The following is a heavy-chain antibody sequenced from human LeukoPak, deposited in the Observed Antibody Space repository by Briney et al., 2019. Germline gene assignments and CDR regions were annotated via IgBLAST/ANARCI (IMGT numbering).Heavy chain of an antibody. CDR1: GFTFSSYG. Sequence: GRSLRLSCAASGFTFSSYGMHWVRQAPGKGLEWVAVIWYDGSNKYHADSVKGRCTISRDNSKNTLYLQMNSLRAEDTAVYYCARDHGEYNYDSSFQHWGQGTLVTVSS. CDR3: ARDHGEYNYDSSFQH. J-gene: IGHJ1*01. V-gene: IGHV3-33*01. CDR2: IWYDGSNK. D-gene: IGHD3-22*01.